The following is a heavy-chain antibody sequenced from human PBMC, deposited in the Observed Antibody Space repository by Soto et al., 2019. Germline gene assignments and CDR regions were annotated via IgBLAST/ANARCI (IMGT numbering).Heavy chain of an antibody. CDR2: IYKSGST. Sequence: QVQLQESGPGLVKPSETLSLTCTVSGDSVSSGDFYWTWIRQPPGKGLEWIAYIYKSGSTTYNPSLNSLVTITVDTSKNQFSLKLSSVTAADTAVYYCARVYYYGLGRGRSMDVWGQGTMVTVSS. J-gene: IGHJ6*02. D-gene: IGHD3-10*01. CDR1: GDSVSSGDFY. V-gene: IGHV4-61*08. CDR3: ARVYYYGLGRGRSMDV.